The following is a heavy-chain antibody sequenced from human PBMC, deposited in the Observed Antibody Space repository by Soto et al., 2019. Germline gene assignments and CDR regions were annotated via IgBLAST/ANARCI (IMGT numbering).Heavy chain of an antibody. CDR1: GGTFSSYT. J-gene: IGHJ4*02. CDR3: ARAPHKYHDILTGYYSPFDY. V-gene: IGHV1-69*02. CDR2: IIPILGIA. D-gene: IGHD3-9*01. Sequence: PSVKVSCKASGGTFSSYTISWVRQAPGQGLEWMGRIIPILGIANYAQKFQGRVTITADKSTSTAYMELSSLRSEDTAVYYCARAPHKYHDILTGYYSPFDYWGQGTLVTVSS.